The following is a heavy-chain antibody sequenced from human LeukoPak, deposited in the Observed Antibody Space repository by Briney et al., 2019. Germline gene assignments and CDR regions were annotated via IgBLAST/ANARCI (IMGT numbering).Heavy chain of an antibody. J-gene: IGHJ4*02. CDR2: IYYSGST. Sequence: PSETLSLTCTVSGGSISSYYWSWIRQPPGKGLEWIGYIYYSGSTNYNPSLKSRVTISVDTSKNQFSLKLSSVTAADTAVYYCARTRYYYGSRSYGAPYYFDYWGQGTLVTVSS. D-gene: IGHD3-10*01. CDR1: GGSISSYY. CDR3: ARTRYYYGSRSYGAPYYFDY. V-gene: IGHV4-59*08.